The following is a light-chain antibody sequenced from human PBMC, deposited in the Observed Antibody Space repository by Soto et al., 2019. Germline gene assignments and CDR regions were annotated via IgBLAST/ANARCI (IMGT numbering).Light chain of an antibody. J-gene: IGKJ1*01. CDR3: QQYNSYSWT. CDR1: QSISSW. V-gene: IGKV1-5*01. Sequence: GDRVTITCRASQSISSWLAWYQQKPGKAPKLLIYDASSLESGVPSKFSGSGSGTEFTLTISSLQPDDFATYYCQQYNSYSWTFGQGTKVDIK. CDR2: DAS.